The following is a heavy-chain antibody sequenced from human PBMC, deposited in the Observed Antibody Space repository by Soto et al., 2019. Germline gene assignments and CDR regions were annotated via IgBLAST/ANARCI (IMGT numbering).Heavy chain of an antibody. D-gene: IGHD6-6*01. V-gene: IGHV3-48*03. Sequence: GGSLRLSCAASGFTFSSYEMNWVRQAPGKGLEWVSYISSSGSTIYYADSVKGRFTISRDNAKNSLYLQMNSLRAEDTAVYYCARETYSSSGYYYYYGMDVWGQGTTVTVSS. CDR1: GFTFSSYE. CDR3: ARETYSSSGYYYYYGMDV. J-gene: IGHJ6*02. CDR2: ISSSGSTI.